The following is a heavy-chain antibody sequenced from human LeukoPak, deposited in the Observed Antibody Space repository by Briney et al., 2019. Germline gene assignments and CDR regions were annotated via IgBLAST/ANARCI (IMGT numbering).Heavy chain of an antibody. Sequence: TGGSLRLSCTGSGFTFGDYAMSWVRQAPGKGLEWLGFIRSKSNGGSTEYAAFVKGRLTISRDDSKSIAYLQMNSLKTEDTAVYYCTRDRAPPGYSYGYSNYWGQGTLVTVSS. V-gene: IGHV3-49*04. CDR3: TRDRAPPGYSYGYSNY. CDR2: IRSKSNGGST. D-gene: IGHD5-18*01. CDR1: GFTFGDYA. J-gene: IGHJ4*02.